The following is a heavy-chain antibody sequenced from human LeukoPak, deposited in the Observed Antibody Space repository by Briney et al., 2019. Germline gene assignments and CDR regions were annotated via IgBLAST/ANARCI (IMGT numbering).Heavy chain of an antibody. Sequence: PGGSLRLSCAASGFTFSSYSMNWVRQAPGKGLEWVSSISSSSSYIYYADSVKGRFTISRDNAKNSLYLQMNSLRAEDTAVYYCARGGYSGYDLGTAFDIWGQGTMVTVSS. CDR3: ARGGYSGYDLGTAFDI. V-gene: IGHV3-21*04. CDR1: GFTFSSYS. D-gene: IGHD5-12*01. CDR2: ISSSSSYI. J-gene: IGHJ3*02.